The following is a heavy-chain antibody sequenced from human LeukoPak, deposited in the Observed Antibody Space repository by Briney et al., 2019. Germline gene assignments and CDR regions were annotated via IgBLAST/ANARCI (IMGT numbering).Heavy chain of an antibody. J-gene: IGHJ5*02. CDR3: ARRNFTSTWFDP. Sequence: GESLKISCKGSGDHFSNYWIGWVRQMPGKGLEWMAIIHPSDSQTRYSPSFQGQVTISADKSISTAYLQWSSLKASDTAIYYCARRNFTSTWFDPWGQGTLVTVSS. V-gene: IGHV5-51*01. D-gene: IGHD1-7*01. CDR1: GDHFSNYW. CDR2: IHPSDSQT.